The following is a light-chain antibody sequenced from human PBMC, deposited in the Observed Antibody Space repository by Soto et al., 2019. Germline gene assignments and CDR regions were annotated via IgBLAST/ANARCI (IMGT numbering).Light chain of an antibody. CDR1: SSDVGAYNY. CDR3: SSYTGSNLGV. V-gene: IGLV2-14*01. J-gene: IGLJ1*01. CDR2: EVS. Sequence: QSALTQPASVSGSPGQSITISCTGTSSDVGAYNYVSWYQQHPGKAPTLMISEVSNRPSGVSNRFSGSKSGNAASLTISGLQAEDEADYYCSSYTGSNLGVFGTGTKVT.